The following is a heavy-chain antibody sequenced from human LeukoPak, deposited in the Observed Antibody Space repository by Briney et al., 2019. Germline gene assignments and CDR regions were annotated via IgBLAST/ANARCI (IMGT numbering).Heavy chain of an antibody. CDR1: GYSFTSYW. D-gene: IGHD3-9*01. V-gene: IGHV5-51*01. CDR2: IYPGDSDT. J-gene: IGHJ3*02. CDR3: ARRYYDILTGPGAFDI. Sequence: GESLKISCKGSGYSFTSYWIGWVRQMPGKGLEWMGIIYPGDSDTRYSPPFQGQVTISADKSISTAYLQWSSLKASDTAMYYCARRYYDILTGPGAFDIWGQGTMVTVSS.